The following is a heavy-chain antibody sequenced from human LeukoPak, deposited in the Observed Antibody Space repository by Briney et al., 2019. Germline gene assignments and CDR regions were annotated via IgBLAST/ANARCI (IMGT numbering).Heavy chain of an antibody. CDR1: GGSISGYY. Sequence: SETLSLTCTVSGGSISGYYWSWIRQPPGKGLEWIGYISYSGSTNYNPSLKSRVTISVDTSKSQSSLKLSSVTAADTAVYYCARGRTDFDYWGQGTLVTVSP. CDR3: ARGRTDFDY. V-gene: IGHV4-59*01. J-gene: IGHJ4*02. CDR2: ISYSGST. D-gene: IGHD4-17*01.